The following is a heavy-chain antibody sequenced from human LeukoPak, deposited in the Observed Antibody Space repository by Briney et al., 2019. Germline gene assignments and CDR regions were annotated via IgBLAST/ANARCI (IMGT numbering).Heavy chain of an antibody. J-gene: IGHJ5*02. Sequence: GGSLRLSCAASGFTFSDYYMSWIRQAPGKGLEWVSYISSSGSTIYYADSVKGRFTISRDNAKNSLYLQMNSLRAEDTALYYCAKDRYFDWSEAINWFDPWGQGTLVTVSS. CDR1: GFTFSDYY. CDR2: ISSSGSTI. V-gene: IGHV3-11*01. D-gene: IGHD3-9*01. CDR3: AKDRYFDWSEAINWFDP.